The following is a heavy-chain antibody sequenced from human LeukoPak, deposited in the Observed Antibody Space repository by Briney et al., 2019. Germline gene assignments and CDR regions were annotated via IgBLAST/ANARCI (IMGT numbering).Heavy chain of an antibody. V-gene: IGHV3-53*01. D-gene: IGHD6-13*01. CDR2: IYSGGST. Sequence: GGSLRLSCAASGFTVSSNYMSWVRKAPGKGLEWVSVIYSGGSTYYADSVKGRFTISRDDSKNTLYLQMNSLRAEDTAVYYCARDGTAAAGFDYWGQGTLVTVSS. J-gene: IGHJ4*02. CDR1: GFTVSSNY. CDR3: ARDGTAAAGFDY.